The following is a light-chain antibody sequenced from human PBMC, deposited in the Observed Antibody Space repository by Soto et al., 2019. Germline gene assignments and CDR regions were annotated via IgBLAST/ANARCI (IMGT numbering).Light chain of an antibody. CDR1: QSVSN. J-gene: IGKJ2*01. Sequence: EIVLTQSPGTLSLSPGERATLSCGASQSVSNLAWYQQRPGQAPRLLIYGAFNRAIGIPDRFSGSGSGTDFTLTISRLEPEDFAVYYCQLYGSSRHTFGQGTKLEIK. CDR3: QLYGSSRHT. V-gene: IGKV3-20*01. CDR2: GAF.